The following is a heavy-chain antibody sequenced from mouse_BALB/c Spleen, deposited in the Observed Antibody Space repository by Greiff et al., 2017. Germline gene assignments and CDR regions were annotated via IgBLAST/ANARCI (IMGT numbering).Heavy chain of an antibody. Sequence: EVQRVESGGGLVQPGGSRKLSCAASGFTFSSFGMHWVRQAPEKGLEWVAYISSGSSTIYYADTVKGRFTISRDNPKNTLFLQMTSLRSEDTAMYYCARSEDYSFDYWGQGTTLTVSS. V-gene: IGHV5-17*02. J-gene: IGHJ2*01. CDR3: ARSEDYSFDY. CDR1: GFTFSSFG. D-gene: IGHD1-1*01. CDR2: ISSGSSTI.